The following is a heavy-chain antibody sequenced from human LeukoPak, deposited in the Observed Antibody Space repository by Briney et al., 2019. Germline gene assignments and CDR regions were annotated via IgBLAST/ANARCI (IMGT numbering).Heavy chain of an antibody. CDR3: ARDPGHPYYYYMDV. CDR2: MNPNSGNT. CDR1: GYTFTSYD. J-gene: IGHJ6*03. Sequence: ASVKVSCKASGYTFTSYDINWVRQATGQGLEWMGWMNPNSGNTGYAQKFQGRVTITRNTSISTAYMELSSLRSEDTAVHYCARDPGHPYYYYMDVWGKGTTVTVSS. V-gene: IGHV1-8*01.